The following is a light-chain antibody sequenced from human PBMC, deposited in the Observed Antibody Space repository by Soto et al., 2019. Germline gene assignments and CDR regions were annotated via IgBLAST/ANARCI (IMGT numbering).Light chain of an antibody. CDR1: QSVSSY. CDR2: GAS. J-gene: IGKJ1*01. V-gene: IGKV3-15*01. Sequence: EIVLTQSPATLSLSPGERATLSCSASQSVSSYLAWYQQRPGQAPRLLIYGASTRATGIPARFSGSGSGTEFTLTISSLQSEDFAVYYCQQYNNWPPSWTCGQGTKGDIK. CDR3: QQYNNWPPSWT.